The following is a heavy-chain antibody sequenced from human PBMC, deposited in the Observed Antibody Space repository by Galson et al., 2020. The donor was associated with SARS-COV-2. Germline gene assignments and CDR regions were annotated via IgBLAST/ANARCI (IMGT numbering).Heavy chain of an antibody. CDR1: GYTFTDYD. J-gene: IGHJ4*02. V-gene: IGHV1-18*01. CDR3: ARDSETDYFNY. CDR2: ITPHNGDT. Sequence: ASVKVSCKASGYTFTDYDITWVRQAPGQGLEWMGWITPHNGDTRYAQNLQDRVTLTTDTSTNTAHMELRSLRSDDTAVYYCARDSETDYFNYWGQGSLVTVSS.